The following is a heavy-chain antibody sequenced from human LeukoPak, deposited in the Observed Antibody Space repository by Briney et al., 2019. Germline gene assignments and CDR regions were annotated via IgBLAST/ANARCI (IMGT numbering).Heavy chain of an antibody. Sequence: ASVKVSCKASGYTFTSYDINWVRQATGQGLEWMGWMNPNSGNTGYAQKFQGRVTMTRNTSISTAYMELSSLRSEDTAVYYCARGVHALAYYYYYGMDVWGQGTTVTVSS. V-gene: IGHV1-8*01. CDR1: GYTFTSYD. CDR3: ARGVHALAYYYYYGMDV. CDR2: MNPNSGNT. D-gene: IGHD6-13*01. J-gene: IGHJ6*02.